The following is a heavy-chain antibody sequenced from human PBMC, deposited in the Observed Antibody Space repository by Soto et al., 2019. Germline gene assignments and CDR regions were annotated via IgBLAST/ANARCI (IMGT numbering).Heavy chain of an antibody. V-gene: IGHV3-23*01. CDR2: VSGSGGRT. CDR3: ACLAWFGDPVPPFDC. CDR1: GFTFSTYA. J-gene: IGHJ4*02. D-gene: IGHD3-10*01. Sequence: GGSLRLSCAASGFTFSTYAMIWVRQSPGKGLEWVSGVSGSGGRTNHADSVKGRFSVSRGNSKNTVYLQMDSLRAEDTAVYYCACLAWFGDPVPPFDCWGQGIVVTVS.